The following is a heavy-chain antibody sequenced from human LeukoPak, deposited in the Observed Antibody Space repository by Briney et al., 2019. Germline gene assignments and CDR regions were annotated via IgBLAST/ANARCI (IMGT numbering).Heavy chain of an antibody. CDR3: ARYGSGQFDY. Sequence: GGSLRLPCAASGFTFNSYGMHWVRQAPGKGLEWVAVIWYDGSNKYYADSVKGRFTISRDNSKNTLYLQMNSLRAEDTAVYYCARYGSGQFDYWGQGTLVTVSS. V-gene: IGHV3-33*01. J-gene: IGHJ4*02. CDR1: GFTFNSYG. D-gene: IGHD3-10*01. CDR2: IWYDGSNK.